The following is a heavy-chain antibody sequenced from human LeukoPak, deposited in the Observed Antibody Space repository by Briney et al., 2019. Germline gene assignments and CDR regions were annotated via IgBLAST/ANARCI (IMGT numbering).Heavy chain of an antibody. D-gene: IGHD6-19*01. CDR1: GCTFTGYY. Sequence: GASVKVSCKASGCTFTGYYMHWVRQAPGQGLEWMGRINPNSGGTNYAQKFQGRVTMTRDTSISTAYVELSRLRSDDTAVYYCARTARRAVAGTGYYYYYMDVWGKGTTVTVSS. V-gene: IGHV1-2*06. CDR2: INPNSGGT. CDR3: ARTARRAVAGTGYYYYYMDV. J-gene: IGHJ6*03.